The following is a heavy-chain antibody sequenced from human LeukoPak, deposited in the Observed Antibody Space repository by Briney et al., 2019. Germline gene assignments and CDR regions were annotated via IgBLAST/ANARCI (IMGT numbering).Heavy chain of an antibody. V-gene: IGHV4-39*01. CDR3: AHFKGGSFGF. CDR1: GGSFSRSIYY. D-gene: IGHD2/OR15-2a*01. CDR2: IYYSGNT. Sequence: SETLSLTCTVSGGSFSRSIYYWGWIHQPPGKGLEWIGSIYYSGNTYYNPSLKSRVTISVDTSKNQFSLKLTSVTAADTAVYDCAHFKGGSFGFCYQGKMVTVSS. J-gene: IGHJ3*01.